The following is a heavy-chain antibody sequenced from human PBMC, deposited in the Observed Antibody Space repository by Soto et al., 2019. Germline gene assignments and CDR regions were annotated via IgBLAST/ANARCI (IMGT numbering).Heavy chain of an antibody. CDR2: ISYDGSNK. D-gene: IGHD3-22*01. Sequence: PVGSLRLSCAASEFTFDSYAMHWVRQAPGKGLEWVALISYDGSNKYYADSVKGRFTISRDNSKKTLYLQMNSLRAEDTALYYCARGFSTLIVRYYFDYWGQGTRVTVSS. J-gene: IGHJ4*02. V-gene: IGHV3-33*01. CDR1: EFTFDSYA. CDR3: ARGFSTLIVRYYFDY.